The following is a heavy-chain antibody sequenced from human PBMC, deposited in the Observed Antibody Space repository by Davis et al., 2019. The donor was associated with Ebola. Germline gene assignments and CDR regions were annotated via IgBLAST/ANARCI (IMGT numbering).Heavy chain of an antibody. D-gene: IGHD2-2*02. Sequence: ASATVSCKASGYTFTGYYMHWVRQAPGQGLEWMGWINPNSGGTNYAQKFQGRVTMTRDTSISTAYMELSRLRSDDTAVYYCARDRPAAIRSVNWFDPWGQGTLVTVSS. V-gene: IGHV1-2*02. J-gene: IGHJ5*02. CDR2: INPNSGGT. CDR3: ARDRPAAIRSVNWFDP. CDR1: GYTFTGYY.